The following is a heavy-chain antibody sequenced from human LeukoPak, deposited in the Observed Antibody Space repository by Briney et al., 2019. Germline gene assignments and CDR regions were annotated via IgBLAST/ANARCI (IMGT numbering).Heavy chain of an antibody. V-gene: IGHV3-30*02. CDR2: KRYDASNN. D-gene: IGHD1-26*01. CDR1: GFTFSSYG. CDR3: ARDSEL. Sequence: PGGSLRLSCAASGFTFSSYGTHWVRQAPGKGLEWEAFKRYDASNNYYANTVKGRFTIYRCNSKNSLYLQLNSWRDEHTAVYYCARDSELRGQGTLVTVSS. J-gene: IGHJ4*02.